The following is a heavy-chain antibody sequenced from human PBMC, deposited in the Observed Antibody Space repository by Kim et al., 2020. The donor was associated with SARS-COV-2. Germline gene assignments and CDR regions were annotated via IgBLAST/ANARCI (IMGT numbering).Heavy chain of an antibody. J-gene: IGHJ5*02. Sequence: SETLSLTCTVSGGSISSGGYYWSWIRQHPGKGLEWIGYIYYSGSTYYNPSLKSRVTISVDTSKNQFSLKLSSVTTADTAVYYCARGVGEGYYGSGALFDPWGQGTLVTVSS. CDR1: GGSISSGGYY. CDR3: ARGVGEGYYGSGALFDP. CDR2: IYYSGST. V-gene: IGHV4-31*03. D-gene: IGHD3-10*01.